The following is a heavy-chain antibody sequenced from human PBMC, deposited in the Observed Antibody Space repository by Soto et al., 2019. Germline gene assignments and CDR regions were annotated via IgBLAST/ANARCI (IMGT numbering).Heavy chain of an antibody. J-gene: IGHJ4*02. V-gene: IGHV4-30-4*01. D-gene: IGHD3-22*01. CDR2: IYYSGST. CDR1: GGSISSGDYY. CDR3: ARSTSCVYYYDSSGYYFDY. Sequence: SETLSLTCTVSGGSISSGDYYWSWIRQPPGKGLEWIGYIYYSGSTYYNPSLKSRVTISVDTSKNQFSLKLSSVTAADTAVYYCARSTSCVYYYDSSGYYFDYWGQGTLVTVS.